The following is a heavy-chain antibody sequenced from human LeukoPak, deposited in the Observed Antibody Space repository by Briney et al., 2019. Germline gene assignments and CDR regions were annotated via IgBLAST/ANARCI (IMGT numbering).Heavy chain of an antibody. CDR1: GFIFNTYA. D-gene: IGHD3-22*01. CDR3: AKGNYFDSSGYYYYYNYYMDV. V-gene: IGHV3-23*01. Sequence: GGSLRLSCAASGFIFNTYAMSWVRQAPGKGPEWVSSISGTGGHTYYAGSVRGRLTISRDNSKNTLYLQMNSLRVEDTAVYYCAKGNYFDSSGYYYYYNYYMDVWGKGTTVTVSS. CDR2: ISGTGGHT. J-gene: IGHJ6*03.